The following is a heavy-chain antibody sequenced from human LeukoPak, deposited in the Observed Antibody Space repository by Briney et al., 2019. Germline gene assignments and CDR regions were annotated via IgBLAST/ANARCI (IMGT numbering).Heavy chain of an antibody. CDR3: ATERQKYFDY. J-gene: IGHJ4*02. V-gene: IGHV3-30*03. Sequence: GGSLRLSCAASGFTFSSYGMHWVRQAPGKGLEWVAVISYDGSNKYYADSVKGRFTISRDNSKNTLYLQMNSLRSEDTALYYCATERQKYFDYWGQGSLVTVSS. CDR1: GFTFSSYG. CDR2: ISYDGSNK.